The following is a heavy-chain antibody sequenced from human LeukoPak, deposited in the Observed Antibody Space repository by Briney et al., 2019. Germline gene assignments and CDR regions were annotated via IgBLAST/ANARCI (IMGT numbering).Heavy chain of an antibody. V-gene: IGHV4-4*02. Sequence: PSGTLSLTCAVSGGSISSSNWWSWARPPPGKGLEWIGEIYHSGSTNYNPSLKSRVTISVDTSKNQFSLKLSSVTAADTAVYYCAREDSSSSLWEYFQHWGQGTLVTVSS. D-gene: IGHD6-6*01. CDR3: AREDSSSSLWEYFQH. CDR2: IYHSGST. J-gene: IGHJ1*01. CDR1: GGSISSSNW.